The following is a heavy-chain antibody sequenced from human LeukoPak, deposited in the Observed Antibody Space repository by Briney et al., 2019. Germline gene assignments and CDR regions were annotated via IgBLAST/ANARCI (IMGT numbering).Heavy chain of an antibody. CDR2: MWFGATT. Sequence: SETLSLTCTVSGDSISSSSSYWGWIRQPPGKGLEWIGSMWFGATTSYDPSLKSQVTISVDPSKYQFSLKLSSVTAADTALYYCARGRRGSYFQDYWGQGTLVTVSS. J-gene: IGHJ4*02. D-gene: IGHD1-26*01. CDR3: ARGRRGSYFQDY. CDR1: GDSISSSSSY. V-gene: IGHV4-39*07.